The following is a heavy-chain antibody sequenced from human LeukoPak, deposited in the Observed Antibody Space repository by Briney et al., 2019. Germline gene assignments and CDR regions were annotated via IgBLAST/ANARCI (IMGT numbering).Heavy chain of an antibody. CDR1: GFSFTDAW. CDR3: VTPPD. J-gene: IGHJ4*02. CDR2: IKSISAGWTT. V-gene: IGHV3-15*01. Sequence: PGGSLRLSCAASGFSFTDAWMAWVRQAPGKGPEWVGRIKSISAGWTTDYAAPVKGRFTISRDDSKNTLYLQMNSLKTEDTATYYCVTPPDWGPGTLVTVSS.